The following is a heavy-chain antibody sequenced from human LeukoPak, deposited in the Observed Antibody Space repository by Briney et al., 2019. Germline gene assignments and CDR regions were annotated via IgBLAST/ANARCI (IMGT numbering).Heavy chain of an antibody. J-gene: IGHJ4*02. CDR2: INHSGST. CDR3: ARATWKKSFDH. V-gene: IGHV4-34*01. D-gene: IGHD1-1*01. CDR1: GGSFSGYY. Sequence: PSETLSLTCAVYGGSFSGYYWSWIRQPPGKGLEWIGEINHSGSTNYNPSLKSRVTISVDTSKNQFSLKLSSVTAADTAVYYCARATWKKSFDHWGQGTLVTVSS.